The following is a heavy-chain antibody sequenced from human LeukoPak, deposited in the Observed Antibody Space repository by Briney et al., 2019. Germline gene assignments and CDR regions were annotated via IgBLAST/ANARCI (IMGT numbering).Heavy chain of an antibody. V-gene: IGHV4-59*01. CDR2: MYYRGRT. CDR3: ARGFSEEGWFDP. CDR1: GGSMSSFY. Sequence: PSETLSLTCTVSGGSMSSFYWSWIRQPLGKGLEWIAYMYYRGRTNYNPSLKSRVTISVDASKNQISLNLTSVTAADTAVYHCARGFSEEGWFDPWGPGTLVTVSS. J-gene: IGHJ5*02.